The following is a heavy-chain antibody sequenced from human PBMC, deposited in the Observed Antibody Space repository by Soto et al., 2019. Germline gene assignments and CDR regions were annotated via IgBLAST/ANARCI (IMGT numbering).Heavy chain of an antibody. CDR2: IWYDGSNK. CDR3: AREYYDFWSDYYNGKDDFDI. D-gene: IGHD3-3*01. J-gene: IGHJ3*02. CDR1: GFSFRSYG. V-gene: IGHV3-33*01. Sequence: PGGSLRLSCAASGFSFRSYGMHWVRQAPGKGLEWVAVIWYDGSNKYYADSVRGRFTISRDNSENTLYLQMSSLRADDTAVYHCAREYYDFWSDYYNGKDDFDIWGRGPMVTPSS.